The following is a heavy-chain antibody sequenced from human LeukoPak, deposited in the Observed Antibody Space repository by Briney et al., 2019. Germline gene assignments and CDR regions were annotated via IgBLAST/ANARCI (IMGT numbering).Heavy chain of an antibody. D-gene: IGHD3-3*01. CDR1: GYTFTGYY. CDR2: INPNSGGT. J-gene: IGHJ4*02. CDR3: ARVEEPITIFGVVPYYFDY. Sequence: ASVKVSCKASGYTFTGYYMHWVRQAPGQGLEWMGWINPNSGGTNYAQKFQGRVTMTRDTSISTAYMELSRLRSDDTAVYYCARVEEPITIFGVVPYYFDYWGQGTLVTVSS. V-gene: IGHV1-2*02.